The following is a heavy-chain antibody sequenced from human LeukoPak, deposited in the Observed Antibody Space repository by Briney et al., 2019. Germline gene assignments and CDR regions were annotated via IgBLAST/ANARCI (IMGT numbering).Heavy chain of an antibody. CDR1: GFTFSSYE. CDR3: ARDNDDISDYYYYMDV. CDR2: ISSSGSTI. D-gene: IGHD3-9*01. J-gene: IGHJ6*03. V-gene: IGHV3-48*03. Sequence: PGGSLRLSCAASGFTFSSYEMNWVRQAPGKGLEWVSYISSSGSTIYYADSVKGRFTISRDNAKNSLYLQMDSLRAEDTAVYYCARDNDDISDYYYYMDVWGKGTTVTVSS.